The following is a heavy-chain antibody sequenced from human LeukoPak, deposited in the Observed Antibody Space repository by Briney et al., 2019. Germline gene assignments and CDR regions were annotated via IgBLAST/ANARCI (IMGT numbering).Heavy chain of an antibody. Sequence: GGSLRLSCAASGFTFSNYYMNWVRQAPGQGLEWVSSISSSSSYIYYADSVKGRFTISRDNAKNSLYLQMSSLRAEDTAVYYCAKEGSPMVATTMDVWGQGTTVTVSS. CDR3: AKEGSPMVATTMDV. V-gene: IGHV3-21*01. J-gene: IGHJ6*02. D-gene: IGHD5-12*01. CDR1: GFTFSNYY. CDR2: ISSSSSYI.